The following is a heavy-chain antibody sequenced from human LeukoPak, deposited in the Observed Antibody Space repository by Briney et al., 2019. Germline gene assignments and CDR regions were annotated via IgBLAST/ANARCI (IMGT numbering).Heavy chain of an antibody. D-gene: IGHD2-2*02. CDR3: ARTIPVTVIYYFDY. CDR2: INPNSGGT. CDR1: GYTFTGYY. J-gene: IGHJ4*02. Sequence: ASVKVSCKASGYTFTGYYIHLVRQAPGQGLEWMGWINPNSGGTNYAQKFQGRVTMTRDTSISTAYMELSRLRSDDTAVHYCARTIPVTVIYYFDYWGQGTLVTVSS. V-gene: IGHV1-2*02.